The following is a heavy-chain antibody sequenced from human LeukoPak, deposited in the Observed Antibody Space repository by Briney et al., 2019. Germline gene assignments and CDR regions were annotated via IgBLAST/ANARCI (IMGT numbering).Heavy chain of an antibody. D-gene: IGHD2-15*01. CDR3: TRNQSPPARAYDY. Sequence: GGSLRLSCAASGFTFSSYSMNWVRQAPGKGLEWVSSISSSSSYIYYADSVKGRFTISRDNAKNSLYLQMNSLRAEDTAVYYCTRNQSPPARAYDYWGQETLVTVSS. V-gene: IGHV3-21*01. CDR1: GFTFSSYS. J-gene: IGHJ4*02. CDR2: ISSSSSYI.